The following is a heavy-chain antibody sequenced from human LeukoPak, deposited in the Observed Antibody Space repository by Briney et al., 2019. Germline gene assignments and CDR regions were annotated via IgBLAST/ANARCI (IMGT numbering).Heavy chain of an antibody. J-gene: IGHJ6*02. D-gene: IGHD2-21*01. CDR2: INPSGGST. CDR1: GYTFTSYY. Sequence: GASVKVSCKASGYTFTSYYMHWVRQAPGQGLEWMGIINPSGGSTSYAQKFQGRVTMTRDTSTSTVYVELSSLRSEDTAVYYCARDWSPILGGPYYGMDVWGQGTTVTVSS. CDR3: ARDWSPILGGPYYGMDV. V-gene: IGHV1-46*01.